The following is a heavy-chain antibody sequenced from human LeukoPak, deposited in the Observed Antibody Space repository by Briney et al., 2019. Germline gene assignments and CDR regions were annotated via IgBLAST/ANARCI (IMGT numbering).Heavy chain of an antibody. CDR2: IYYSGST. CDR3: ARLYSKSGYYFDY. V-gene: IGHV4-59*01. J-gene: IGHJ4*02. CDR1: GGSISSYY. Sequence: SETLSLTCTVSGGSISSYYWSWIRQPPGKGLEWIGYIYYSGSTNYNPSLKSRVTISVDTSKNQFSLKLSSVTAADTAVYYCARLYSKSGYYFDYWGQGTLVIVSS. D-gene: IGHD4-11*01.